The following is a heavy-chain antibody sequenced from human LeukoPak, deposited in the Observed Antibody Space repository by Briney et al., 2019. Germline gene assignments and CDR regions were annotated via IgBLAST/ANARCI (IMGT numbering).Heavy chain of an antibody. J-gene: IGHJ4*02. CDR2: INHSGST. CDR3: ARVLYKGPFDY. V-gene: IGHV4-34*01. D-gene: IGHD3-16*02. CDR1: GGSFSGYY. Sequence: PSETLSLTCAVYGGSFSGYYWSWIRQPPGKGLEWFGEINHSGSTNYNPSLKSRVTISVDTSKNKFSLKLSSVTAADTAVYYCARVLYKGPFDYWGQGTLVTVSS.